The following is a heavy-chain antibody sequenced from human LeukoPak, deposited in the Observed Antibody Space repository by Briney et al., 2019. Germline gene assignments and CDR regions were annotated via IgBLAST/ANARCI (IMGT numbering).Heavy chain of an antibody. CDR2: ISYDGSNK. V-gene: IGHV3-30*18. J-gene: IGHJ4*02. Sequence: GGSLRLSCAASGFTFSSYGMHWVRQAPGKGLEWVAVISYDGSNKYYADSVKGRFTISRVNSKNTLYLQMNSLRAEDTAVYYCAKETRIGTPDYWGQGTLVTVSS. CDR1: GFTFSSYG. CDR3: AKETRIGTPDY. D-gene: IGHD6-13*01.